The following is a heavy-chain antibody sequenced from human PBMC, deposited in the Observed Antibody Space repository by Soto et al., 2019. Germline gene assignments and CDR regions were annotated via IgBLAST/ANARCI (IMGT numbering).Heavy chain of an antibody. J-gene: IGHJ6*03. D-gene: IGHD6-19*01. CDR1: GFTFSSYD. V-gene: IGHV3-13*01. CDR2: IGTAGDT. Sequence: GGSLRLSCAASGFTFSSYDMHWVRQATGKGLEWVSAIGTAGDTYYPGSVKGRFTISRENAKNSLYLQMNSLRAGDTAVYYCARGGIAVAGTFYYYMDVWGKGTTVTVSS. CDR3: ARGGIAVAGTFYYYMDV.